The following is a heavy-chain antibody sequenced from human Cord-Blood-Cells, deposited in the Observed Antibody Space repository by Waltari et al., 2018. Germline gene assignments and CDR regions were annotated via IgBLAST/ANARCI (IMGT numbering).Heavy chain of an antibody. J-gene: IGHJ2*01. D-gene: IGHD6-13*01. CDR1: GYTPTEFF. CDR3: ATEGRPGKAAAVRYFDL. V-gene: IGHV1-24*01. Sequence: VQLVQSGAEVEKHGAAVELPCSLSGYTPTEFFLHWVRQAPCTGLEWVGGFDPEDGETIYAQKFQGRVTMTEDTSTDTAYMELSSLRSEDTAVYYCATEGRPGKAAAVRYFDLWGRGTLVTVSS. CDR2: FDPEDGET.